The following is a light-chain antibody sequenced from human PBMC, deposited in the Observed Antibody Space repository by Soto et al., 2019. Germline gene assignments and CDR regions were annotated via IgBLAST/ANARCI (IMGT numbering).Light chain of an antibody. J-gene: IGKJ4*01. CDR1: QDVSSW. Sequence: DIQVTQSPSSVSASVGDRVTITCRTSQDVSSWLAWYQQKPGKAPELLIYSASTLQTGVPSRFSGSGSGTDFTLPISSLQPEEFATSYCQPANTFPLTLGGGTNVEIK. CDR3: QPANTFPLT. V-gene: IGKV1-12*01. CDR2: SAS.